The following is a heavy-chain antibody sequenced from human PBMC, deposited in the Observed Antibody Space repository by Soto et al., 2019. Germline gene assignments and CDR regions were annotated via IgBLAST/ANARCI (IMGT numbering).Heavy chain of an antibody. J-gene: IGHJ5*02. CDR3: ATPGSYSGGT. Sequence: VQLVEYGGALVQPGGSLRVSCAASGLVFKTYWVEWLRQAPGKGLEWVASIDQDGSATYYADSVKGRFTISRDNAADSAHLHMNSLRVGDTAIYYCATPGSYSGGTWGQGTLVTVTS. CDR2: IDQDGSAT. V-gene: IGHV3-7*03. D-gene: IGHD3-10*01. CDR1: GLVFKTYW.